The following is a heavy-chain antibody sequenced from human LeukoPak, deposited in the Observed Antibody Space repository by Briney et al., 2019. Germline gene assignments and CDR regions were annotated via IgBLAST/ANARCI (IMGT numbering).Heavy chain of an antibody. Sequence: PSETLSLTCAVYGGSFSGYYWSWIRQPPGKGLEWIGEINHSGSTNYNPSLKSRVTISVDTSKNRFSLKLSSVTAADTAVYYCARFVPAASRYYFDYWGQGTLVTVSS. D-gene: IGHD2-2*01. J-gene: IGHJ4*02. CDR1: GGSFSGYY. V-gene: IGHV4-34*01. CDR3: ARFVPAASRYYFDY. CDR2: INHSGST.